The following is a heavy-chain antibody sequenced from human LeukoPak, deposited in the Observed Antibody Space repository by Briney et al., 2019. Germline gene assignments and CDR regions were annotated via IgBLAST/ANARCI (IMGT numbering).Heavy chain of an antibody. CDR2: MNPNSGNT. D-gene: IGHD3-22*01. Sequence: ASVKVSCKASGYTFTSYDINWVRQATGQGLEWMGWMNPNSGNTGYAQKFQGRVTMTRNTSISTAYMELSSLRSEDTAVYYCARQTYYYDSSGYYYSRVVDYWGQGTLVTVSS. V-gene: IGHV1-8*01. CDR1: GYTFTSYD. J-gene: IGHJ4*02. CDR3: ARQTYYYDSSGYYYSRVVDY.